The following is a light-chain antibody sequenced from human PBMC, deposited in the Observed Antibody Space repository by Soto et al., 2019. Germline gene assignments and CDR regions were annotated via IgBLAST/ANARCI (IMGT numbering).Light chain of an antibody. V-gene: IGKV1-39*01. J-gene: IGKJ5*01. CDR3: QQSYMTFMYT. Sequence: DIQMTQSPSSMSASVGDRVTITCRSSQSISTYLNWYQQKPGKAPKLLIDGAYSLQSGVPSRFSGSGSGTDFTLTISTLQPEDFATYYCQQSYMTFMYTFGQGTRPEIK. CDR1: QSISTY. CDR2: GAY.